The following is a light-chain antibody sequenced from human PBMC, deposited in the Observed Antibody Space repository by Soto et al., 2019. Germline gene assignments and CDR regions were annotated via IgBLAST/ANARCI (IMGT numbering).Light chain of an antibody. CDR1: QGINTY. V-gene: IGKV1-9*01. CDR3: QQSYSTPIT. CDR2: DAS. Sequence: DIQLTQSPSFLSASVGYRVTITCRASQGINTYLAWYQQKLGKAPKVLIYDASKLHSGVPSRFSGSGSGTEFTLTISSLQPEDFATYFCQQSYSTPITFGQGTRLEI. J-gene: IGKJ5*01.